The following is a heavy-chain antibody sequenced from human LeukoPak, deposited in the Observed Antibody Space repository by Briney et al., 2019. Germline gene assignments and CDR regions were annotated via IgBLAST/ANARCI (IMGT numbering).Heavy chain of an antibody. D-gene: IGHD3-10*01. CDR1: GFTFSSYG. J-gene: IGHJ4*02. CDR2: IRYDGSNK. V-gene: IGHV3-30*02. Sequence: PGGSLRLSCAASGFTFSSYGMHWVRQAPGKGLEWWAFIRYDGSNKYYADSVKGRFTISRDNSKNTLYLQMNSLRSEDTAVYYCAKAPLTYYYGSGSYYPPLDYWGQGTLVTVSS. CDR3: AKAPLTYYYGSGSYYPPLDY.